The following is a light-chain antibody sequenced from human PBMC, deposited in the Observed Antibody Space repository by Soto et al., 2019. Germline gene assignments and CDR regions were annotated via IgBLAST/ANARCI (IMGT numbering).Light chain of an antibody. Sequence: DIVMTQSPDSLAVSLGERATINCKSSQSVFSSSYENDFLAWYQQKPGQPPRLLFYRASTRASGVPDRFSGSGSGSHFTLTISSPPAEDVAVYYCQQYYSVPYTFGQGTKLEIK. CDR2: RAS. J-gene: IGKJ2*01. V-gene: IGKV4-1*01. CDR1: QSVFSSSYENDF. CDR3: QQYYSVPYT.